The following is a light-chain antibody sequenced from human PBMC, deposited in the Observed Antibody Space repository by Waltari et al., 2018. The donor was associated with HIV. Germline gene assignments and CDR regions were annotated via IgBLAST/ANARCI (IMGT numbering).Light chain of an antibody. Sequence: QSALTQPASVSGSPGQSITISCAGTSSDVGTGDYVSWYQQHPDTVPKLIIHDVSGRSSGVSDRFSGSKSGSTASLTISRLQPEDEAYYYCSSYTTTSTVVFGGGTKVTVL. CDR1: SSDVGTGDY. J-gene: IGLJ2*01. CDR3: SSYTTTSTVV. V-gene: IGLV2-14*03. CDR2: DVS.